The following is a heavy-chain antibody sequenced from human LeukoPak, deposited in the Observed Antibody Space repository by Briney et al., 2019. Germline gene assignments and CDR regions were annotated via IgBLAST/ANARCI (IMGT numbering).Heavy chain of an antibody. D-gene: IGHD2-2*01. CDR2: IYTSGSP. V-gene: IGHV4-4*09. CDR1: GGSISSYY. J-gene: IGHJ5*02. CDR3: ARATQRYCSGTTCFPYWFDP. Sequence: PSGTLSLTCSVSGGSISSYYWGWIRQPPGKGLEWIGYIYTSGSPNYNPSLKSRVTMSVDMSRRQFSLMLSSVTAADTAVYYCARATQRYCSGTTCFPYWFDPWGQGTLVTVSS.